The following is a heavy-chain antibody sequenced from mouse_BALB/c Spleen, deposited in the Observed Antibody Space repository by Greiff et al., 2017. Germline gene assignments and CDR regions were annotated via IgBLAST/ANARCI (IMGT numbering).Heavy chain of an antibody. Sequence: VQLKESGAELVKPGASVKLSCTASGFNIKDTYMHWVKQRPEQGLEWIGRIDPANGNTKYDPKFQGKATITADTSSNTAYLQLSSLTSEDTAVYYCARDGTHYYYAMDYWGQGTSVTVSS. J-gene: IGHJ4*01. V-gene: IGHV14-3*02. CDR1: GFNIKDTY. CDR2: IDPANGNT. CDR3: ARDGTHYYYAMDY. D-gene: IGHD2-1*01.